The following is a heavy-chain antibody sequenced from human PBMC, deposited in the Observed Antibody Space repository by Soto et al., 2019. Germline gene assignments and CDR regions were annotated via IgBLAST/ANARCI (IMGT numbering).Heavy chain of an antibody. CDR2: IYSGGST. V-gene: IGHV3-53*01. CDR3: AKKLWDHLLTIFGLVTRFASDI. J-gene: IGHJ3*02. Sequence: GGSLRLSCAASGFTVISNYMSWVLQAPWKGLEWVSVIYSGGSTYYADSVKGRFTISRDNSKNTLYLQMNSLRAEDTAVYYCAKKLWDHLLTIFGLVTRFASDIWGQAAMV. D-gene: IGHD3-3*01. CDR1: GFTVISNY.